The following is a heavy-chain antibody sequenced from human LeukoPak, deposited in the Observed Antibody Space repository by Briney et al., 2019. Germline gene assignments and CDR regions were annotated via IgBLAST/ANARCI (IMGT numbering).Heavy chain of an antibody. CDR1: GGSISSYY. Sequence: SETLSLTCTVSGGSISSYYWSWIRQPPGKGLEWIGYIYYSGGTNYNPSLKSRVTISVDTSKNQFSLKLSSVTAADTAVYYCARHSGYSYEGMDVWGQGTTVTVSS. V-gene: IGHV4-59*08. CDR3: ARHSGYSYEGMDV. J-gene: IGHJ6*02. D-gene: IGHD5-18*01. CDR2: IYYSGGT.